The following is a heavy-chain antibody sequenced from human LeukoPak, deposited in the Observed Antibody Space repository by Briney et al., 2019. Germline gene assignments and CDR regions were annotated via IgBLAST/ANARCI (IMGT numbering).Heavy chain of an antibody. J-gene: IGHJ4*02. CDR1: GFTFRSYW. D-gene: IGHD3-10*01. CDR3: ARVRGDYYFDY. Sequence: GGSLRLSCAASGFTFRSYWMSWVRQAPGKGLEWVANINQAGSEEYYVDSVKGRFTISRDNAKNSLYLQVNSLRAEDTAVYRCARVRGDYYFDYWGQGTLVTVSS. V-gene: IGHV3-7*04. CDR2: INQAGSEE.